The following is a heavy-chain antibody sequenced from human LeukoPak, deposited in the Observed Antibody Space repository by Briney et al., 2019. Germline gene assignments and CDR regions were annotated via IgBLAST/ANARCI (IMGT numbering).Heavy chain of an antibody. D-gene: IGHD1-1*01. J-gene: IGHJ4*02. CDR1: GGSIGSYY. Sequence: PSETLSLTCTVSGGSIGSYYWNWIRQPPGKGLEWIGYISYTVTSNFNPSLKSPVTLSLDTTQNQFSMTLSYMTAGDTAVYYCATVGDWNDLVYWGQGTLVTVSS. CDR3: ATVGDWNDLVY. CDR2: ISYTVTS. V-gene: IGHV4-59*01.